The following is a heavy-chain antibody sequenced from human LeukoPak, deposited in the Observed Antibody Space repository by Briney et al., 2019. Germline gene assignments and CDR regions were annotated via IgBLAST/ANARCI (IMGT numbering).Heavy chain of an antibody. J-gene: IGHJ4*02. D-gene: IGHD5-24*01. CDR1: GGSISSYY. CDR2: IYYSGST. V-gene: IGHV4-59*01. CDR3: ARGRDGYIYYFDY. Sequence: PSETLSLTCTVSGGSISSYYWSWIRQPPGKGLEWIGYIYYSGSTNYNPSLKSRVTISVDTSKNQFSLKLSSVTAADTAVYYCARGRDGYIYYFDYWGQGTLVTVSS.